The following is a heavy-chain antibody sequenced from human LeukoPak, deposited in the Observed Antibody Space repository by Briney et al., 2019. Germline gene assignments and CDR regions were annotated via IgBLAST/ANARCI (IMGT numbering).Heavy chain of an antibody. V-gene: IGHV1-69*06. CDR3: ARGGLLYYYDSSGYYYNY. CDR1: GGTFSSYA. CDR2: IIPISGTA. J-gene: IGHJ4*02. D-gene: IGHD3-22*01. Sequence: SVKVSCKASGGTFSSYAISWVRQAPGQGLEWMGGIIPISGTANYAQKFQGRVTITADKSTSTAYMELSSLRSEDTAVYYCARGGLLYYYDSSGYYYNYWGQGTLVTVSS.